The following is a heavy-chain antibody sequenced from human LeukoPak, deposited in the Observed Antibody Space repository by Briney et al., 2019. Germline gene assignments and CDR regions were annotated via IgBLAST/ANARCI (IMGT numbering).Heavy chain of an antibody. J-gene: IGHJ4*02. Sequence: PGGSLRLSCAASGFTFSSYDMNWVRQAPGKGLEWVSYISSGGGTIYYADSVKGRFTISRDNAKSSLYLQMNSLRAEDTAVYYCARRFCSSTSCYYFDYWGQGTLVTVSS. CDR3: ARRFCSSTSCYYFDY. D-gene: IGHD2-2*01. CDR2: ISSGGGTI. V-gene: IGHV3-48*03. CDR1: GFTFSSYD.